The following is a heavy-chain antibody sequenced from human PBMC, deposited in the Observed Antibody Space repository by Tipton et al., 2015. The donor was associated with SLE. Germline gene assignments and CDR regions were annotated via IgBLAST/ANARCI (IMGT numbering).Heavy chain of an antibody. Sequence: LRLSCAVSGFSISSGYYWGWIRQSPEKGLEWIGSIPHSGNIYLNPSLKSRASMPIDTSRDAVFLRLSSVTAADTAVYYCARHDYDSNGYYQHYFDYWGQGTLVTVSS. J-gene: IGHJ4*02. CDR3: ARHDYDSNGYYQHYFDY. D-gene: IGHD3-22*01. V-gene: IGHV4-38-2*01. CDR1: GFSISSGYY. CDR2: IPHSGNI.